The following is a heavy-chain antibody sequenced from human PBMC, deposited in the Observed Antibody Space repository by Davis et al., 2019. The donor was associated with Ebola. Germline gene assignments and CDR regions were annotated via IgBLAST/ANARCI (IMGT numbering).Heavy chain of an antibody. V-gene: IGHV4-34*01. CDR1: GGSLSYYY. CDR2: INHSGST. D-gene: IGHD2/OR15-2a*01. Sequence: PSETLSLTCAVYGGSLSYYYWSWIRQPPGKGLEWIGEINHSGSTNYNPSLKSRVTISVDTSKNQFSLKLRSVTAADTAVYYCARFYPTDYWGQGTLVTVSS. J-gene: IGHJ4*02. CDR3: ARFYPTDY.